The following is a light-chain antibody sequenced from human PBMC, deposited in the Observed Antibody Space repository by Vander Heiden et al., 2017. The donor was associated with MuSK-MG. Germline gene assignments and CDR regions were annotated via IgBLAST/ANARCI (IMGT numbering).Light chain of an antibody. V-gene: IGKV1-39*01. Sequence: DIQMTQSPSSLSASVGDRVTITCRASQSISNYLNWYQQKPGKAPKILIYGASSLQSGVPSRFSGSGSGTDFTLTISSLQPEDFATYSCQQSVSTPYTFGQGTKLEIK. CDR2: GAS. J-gene: IGKJ2*01. CDR1: QSISNY. CDR3: QQSVSTPYT.